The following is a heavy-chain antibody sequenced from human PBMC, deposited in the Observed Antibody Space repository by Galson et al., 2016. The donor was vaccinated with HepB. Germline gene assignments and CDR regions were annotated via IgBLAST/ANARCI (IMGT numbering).Heavy chain of an antibody. V-gene: IGHV3-23*01. D-gene: IGHD3-22*01. CDR2: ISRSGDRT. CDR1: GFNFNLYS. CDR3: AKWGPHHDTGGYYYPRG. Sequence: SLRLSCAASGFNFNLYSMTWIRQAPGKGLEWVSAISRSGDRTKYADSVEGRFSISSDNSKDTTYLHMTGLRVEDTAGYFCAKWGPHHDTGGYYYPRGWGQGTLVTVSS. J-gene: IGHJ4*02.